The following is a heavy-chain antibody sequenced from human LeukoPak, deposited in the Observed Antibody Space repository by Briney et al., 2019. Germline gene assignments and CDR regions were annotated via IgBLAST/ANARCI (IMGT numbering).Heavy chain of an antibody. CDR1: GYTFTSYD. J-gene: IGHJ6*03. V-gene: IGHV1-8*03. Sequence: ASVKVSCKASGYTFTSYDINWARQATGQGLEWMGWMNPNSGNTGYAQKFQGRVTITRNTSISTAYLELSSLRSEDTAVYYCARGTIVGATLIYYYYYMDVWGKGTTVTVSS. CDR2: MNPNSGNT. D-gene: IGHD1-26*01. CDR3: ARGTIVGATLIYYYYYMDV.